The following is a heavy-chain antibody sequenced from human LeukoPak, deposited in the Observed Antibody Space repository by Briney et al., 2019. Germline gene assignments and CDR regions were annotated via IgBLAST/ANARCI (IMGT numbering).Heavy chain of an antibody. CDR3: ARVAAVITFVSWFDP. D-gene: IGHD2-15*01. J-gene: IGHJ5*02. CDR1: VGTFSSYA. Sequence: ASVTVSCKASVGTFSSYAISWVRQAPGQGLEWVGGIIPIFGTANYAQKFQGRVTITADESTSTAYMELSSLRSEDTAVYYCARVAAVITFVSWFDPWGQGTLVTVSS. V-gene: IGHV1-69*01. CDR2: IIPIFGTA.